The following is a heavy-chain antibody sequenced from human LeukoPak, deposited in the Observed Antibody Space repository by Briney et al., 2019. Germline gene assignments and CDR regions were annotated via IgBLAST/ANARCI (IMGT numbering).Heavy chain of an antibody. CDR3: ATGYCSGGSCYADFDY. Sequence: PGGSLRLSCAASGFTFSSYGMSWVRQAPGKGLEWVSAISGSGGSTYYADSVKGRFTISRDNSKNTLYLLMNSLRAEDTAVYYCATGYCSGGSCYADFDYWGQGTLVTVSS. CDR2: ISGSGGST. J-gene: IGHJ4*02. V-gene: IGHV3-23*01. D-gene: IGHD2-15*01. CDR1: GFTFSSYG.